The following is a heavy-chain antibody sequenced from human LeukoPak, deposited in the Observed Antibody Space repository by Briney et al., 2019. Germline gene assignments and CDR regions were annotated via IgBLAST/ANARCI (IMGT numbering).Heavy chain of an antibody. J-gene: IGHJ3*02. CDR2: ISDRGST. D-gene: IGHD1-26*01. V-gene: IGHV4-31*03. CDR3: ARVMWELLYDAFDI. CDR1: GGSISSGVYY. Sequence: SETLSLTCTVSGGSISSGVYYWSWIRQHPGKGLEWVGYISDRGSTYYNPSLKSRVTVSVDTSKNQFSLKLSSVTAADTAVYYCARVMWELLYDAFDIWGQGTMVTVSS.